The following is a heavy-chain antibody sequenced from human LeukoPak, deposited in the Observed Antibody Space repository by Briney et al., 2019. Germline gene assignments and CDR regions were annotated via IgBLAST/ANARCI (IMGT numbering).Heavy chain of an antibody. CDR3: ARGGAVIAAGFDY. D-gene: IGHD6-13*01. CDR2: ISSSSSYT. Sequence: GGSPRLSCAASGFTFSSYSMHWVRQAPGKGLEWVSSISSSSSYTDYGDSVKGRFTISRDNAKNSLDLQMNSLRAEDTAVYFCARGGAVIAAGFDYWGQGTLVTVSS. V-gene: IGHV3-21*06. J-gene: IGHJ4*02. CDR1: GFTFSSYS.